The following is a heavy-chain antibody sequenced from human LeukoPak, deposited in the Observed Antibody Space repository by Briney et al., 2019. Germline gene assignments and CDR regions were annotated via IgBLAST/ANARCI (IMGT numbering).Heavy chain of an antibody. CDR3: SARDFGVVMS. CDR2: ISSSSDYI. D-gene: IGHD3-3*01. Sequence: RRSLRLSCAASGFTFSSYAMHWVRQAPGKGLEWVSSISSSSDYIYYSDSLKGRFTISRDNAKNSLYLQMNSLRAEDTAVYYCSARDFGVVMSWGQGTLVTVSS. V-gene: IGHV3-21*01. CDR1: GFTFSSYA. J-gene: IGHJ5*02.